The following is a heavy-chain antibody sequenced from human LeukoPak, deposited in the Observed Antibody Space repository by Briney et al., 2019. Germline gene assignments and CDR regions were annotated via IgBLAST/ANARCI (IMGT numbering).Heavy chain of an antibody. Sequence: GGSLRLSCAASGFTVSSNYMSWVRQAPGKELEWVSVIYSGGSTYYADSVKGRFTISRDNAKNSLYLQMNSLRAEDTAVYYCARGGMVRGVITPPFDYWGQGTLVTVSS. CDR1: GFTVSSNY. D-gene: IGHD3-10*01. CDR2: IYSGGST. J-gene: IGHJ4*02. CDR3: ARGGMVRGVITPPFDY. V-gene: IGHV3-53*01.